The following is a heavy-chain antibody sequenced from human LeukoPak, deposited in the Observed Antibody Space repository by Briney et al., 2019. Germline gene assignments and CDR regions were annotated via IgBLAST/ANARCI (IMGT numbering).Heavy chain of an antibody. J-gene: IGHJ4*02. V-gene: IGHV3-33*01. Sequence: PGRSLRLSCAASGYTFTDHGMHWVRQAPGKGLEWVANIWYDGSQEYYGDAVKGRFTIYRDISKSTLYLQMNSLRAEDTAVYYCARDLAAARLDFRGQGTLVTVSS. CDR3: ARDLAAARLDF. CDR1: GYTFTDHG. CDR2: IWYDGSQE. D-gene: IGHD6-6*01.